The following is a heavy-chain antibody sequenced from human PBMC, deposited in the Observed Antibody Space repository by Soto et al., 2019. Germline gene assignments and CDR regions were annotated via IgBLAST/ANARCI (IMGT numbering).Heavy chain of an antibody. Sequence: GGSLRLSCAASGFKFSNYAMSWVRQAPGKGLEWVSLISATGGGTYYADSVKGRFTISRDNSKNTLYLQMNSLRAEDTAVYYCAKLGYGPAGYFDYWGQGTLVTVYS. CDR2: ISATGGGT. V-gene: IGHV3-23*01. CDR1: GFKFSNYA. CDR3: AKLGYGPAGYFDY. D-gene: IGHD5-18*01. J-gene: IGHJ4*02.